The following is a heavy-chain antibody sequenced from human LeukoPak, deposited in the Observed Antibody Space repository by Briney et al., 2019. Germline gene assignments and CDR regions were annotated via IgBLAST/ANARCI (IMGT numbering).Heavy chain of an antibody. CDR3: ARGDYDSSGYYLLDAFDI. V-gene: IGHV4-34*01. J-gene: IGHJ3*02. Sequence: PSETLSLTCAVYGGSFSGYYWSWIRQPPGKGLEWIGEINHSGSTNYNPSRKSRVTISVDTSKNQFSLKLSSVTAADTAVYYCARGDYDSSGYYLLDAFDIWGQGTMVTVSS. CDR1: GGSFSGYY. CDR2: INHSGST. D-gene: IGHD3-22*01.